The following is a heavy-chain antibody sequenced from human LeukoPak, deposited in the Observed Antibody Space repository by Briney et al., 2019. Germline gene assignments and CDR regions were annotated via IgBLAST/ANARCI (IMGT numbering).Heavy chain of an antibody. D-gene: IGHD5-18*01. CDR3: ARHLSGVTGYTYGRGIDY. CDR1: GFTFSSYW. J-gene: IGHJ4*02. CDR2: IKKDGSER. Sequence: GGSLRLSCAASGFTFSSYWMSWVRQAPGKGREWVANIKKDGSERYYVDSVRGRFTISRDNAKTSLYLQMISLRAEDTAVYYCARHLSGVTGYTYGRGIDYWGQGTLVTVSS. V-gene: IGHV3-7*01.